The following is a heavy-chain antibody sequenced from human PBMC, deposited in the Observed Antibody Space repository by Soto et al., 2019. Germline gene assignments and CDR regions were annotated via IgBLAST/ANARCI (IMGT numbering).Heavy chain of an antibody. V-gene: IGHV4-34*01. CDR2: INHSGST. CDR3: ARLERYGDYFDY. Sequence: SETLSLTCAVYGGSFSGYYWSWIRRPPGKGLEWIGEINHSGSTNYNPSLNSRVTISVDTSKNQFSLKLSSVTAADTAVYYCARLERYGDYFDYWGQGTLVTVSS. CDR1: GGSFSGYY. D-gene: IGHD4-17*01. J-gene: IGHJ4*02.